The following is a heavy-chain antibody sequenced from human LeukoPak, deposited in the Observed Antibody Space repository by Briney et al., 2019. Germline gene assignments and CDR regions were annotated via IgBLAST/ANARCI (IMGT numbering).Heavy chain of an antibody. Sequence: PSETLSLTCTVSGGSISTYYWSWIRQPPGKGLEWIGNIYYSGSAYSSLKSRVTMSVDTSRNQFSLKLSSVTAADTAVYYCARSSGFKYNIDYWGQGTLVTVSS. D-gene: IGHD6-19*01. CDR2: IYYSGSA. CDR3: ARSSGFKYNIDY. CDR1: GGSISTYY. V-gene: IGHV4-59*04. J-gene: IGHJ4*02.